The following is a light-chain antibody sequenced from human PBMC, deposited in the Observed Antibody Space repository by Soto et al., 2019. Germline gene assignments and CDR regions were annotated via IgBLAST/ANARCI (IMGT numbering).Light chain of an antibody. CDR2: LNSDGSH. CDR3: QTWGSGIVV. Sequence: QLVLTQSPSASASLGASVKLTCTLSSGHSNYAIAWHQQQSEKGPRYLMKLNSDGSHSKGDGIPDRFSGSSSGAERYLTICSLQFEDEADYYCQTWGSGIVVFGGGTQLTVL. CDR1: SGHSNYA. V-gene: IGLV4-69*01. J-gene: IGLJ2*01.